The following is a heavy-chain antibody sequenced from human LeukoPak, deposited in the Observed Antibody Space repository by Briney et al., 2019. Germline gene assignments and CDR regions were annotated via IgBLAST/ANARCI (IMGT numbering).Heavy chain of an antibody. Sequence: SETLSLTCAVYGGSFSGYYWSWIRQPPGKGLEWIGEINHSGSTNYNPSLKSRVTISVDTSKNQFSLKLSSVTAADTAVYYCARARIRMIRGWFDPWGQGTLVTVSS. CDR1: GGSFSGYY. V-gene: IGHV4-34*01. D-gene: IGHD2-15*01. J-gene: IGHJ5*02. CDR2: INHSGST. CDR3: ARARIRMIRGWFDP.